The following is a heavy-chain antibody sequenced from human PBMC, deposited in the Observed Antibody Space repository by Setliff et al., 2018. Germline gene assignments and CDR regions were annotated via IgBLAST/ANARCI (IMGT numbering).Heavy chain of an antibody. Sequence: ASVKVSCKASGYTFTSYAMNWVRQAPGQGLEWMGWINTNTGNPTYAQGFTGRFVFSVDTSVSTAYLQISSLKAEDTAVYYCARPYSSSARWYFDLWGRGTLVTVSS. V-gene: IGHV7-4-1*02. CDR1: GYTFTSYA. CDR3: ARPYSSSARWYFDL. CDR2: INTNTGNP. D-gene: IGHD6-6*01. J-gene: IGHJ2*01.